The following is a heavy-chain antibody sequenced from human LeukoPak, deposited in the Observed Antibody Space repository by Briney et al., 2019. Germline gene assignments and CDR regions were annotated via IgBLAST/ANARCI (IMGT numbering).Heavy chain of an antibody. CDR3: ARDDSSGYFYDY. J-gene: IGHJ4*02. CDR2: ISSTSNTI. CDR1: GFTFSSYS. V-gene: IGHV3-48*04. Sequence: GGSLRLSCAASGFTFSSYSMNWVRQAPGKGLEWVSYISSTSNTIYYADSVKGRFTISRDNAKILLYLQLNSLRAEDTAVYYCARDDSSGYFYDYWGQGTLVTVSS. D-gene: IGHD3-22*01.